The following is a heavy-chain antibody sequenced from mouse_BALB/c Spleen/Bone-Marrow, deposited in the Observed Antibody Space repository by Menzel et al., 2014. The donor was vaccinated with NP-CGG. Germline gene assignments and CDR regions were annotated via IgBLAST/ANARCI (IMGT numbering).Heavy chain of an antibody. CDR3: ARQRGYAYAMDY. J-gene: IGHJ4*01. CDR1: GFAFSGYD. Sequence: EVQVVESGGGLVKPGGSLKLSCAASGFAFSGYDMSWVRQTPEKRLEWVAYLSSGGSNTYYPDTVKGRFTISRDNAKNTLYLQMNSLKSEDTAMYYCARQRGYAYAMDYWGQGTSVTVSS. V-gene: IGHV5-12-1*01. D-gene: IGHD2-2*01. CDR2: LSSGGSNT.